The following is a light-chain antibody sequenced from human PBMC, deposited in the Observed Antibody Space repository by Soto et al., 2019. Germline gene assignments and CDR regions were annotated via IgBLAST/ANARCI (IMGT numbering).Light chain of an antibody. V-gene: IGKV1-5*01. CDR3: QHSTDFT. J-gene: IGKJ2*01. CDR1: QSIRNW. CDR2: DVS. Sequence: IQMTQSPSTLSASVGDRFAITCRASQSIRNWLAWYQDKPGKAPKLLIYDVSNLERGVPPRFSGSTSGAESTLTITDLQPDDLGTYYCQHSTDFTFGQGTKVDI.